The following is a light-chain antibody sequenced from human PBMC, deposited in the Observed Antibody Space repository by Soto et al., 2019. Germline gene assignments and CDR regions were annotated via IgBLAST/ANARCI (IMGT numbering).Light chain of an antibody. CDR2: GAS. Sequence: DSQMTQSPSSLSASVGDRVTITCRASQNIVNYLNWYQRKPGKAPKLLIYGASSLQRGVPSRFSGSGSGTDFTLTISTLQPEDFGTFYCQQSYSVPLTFGGGTKVEIK. CDR3: QQSYSVPLT. CDR1: QNIVNY. V-gene: IGKV1-39*01. J-gene: IGKJ4*01.